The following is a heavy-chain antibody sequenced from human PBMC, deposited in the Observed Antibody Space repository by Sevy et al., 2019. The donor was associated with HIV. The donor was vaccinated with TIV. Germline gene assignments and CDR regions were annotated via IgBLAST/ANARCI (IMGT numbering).Heavy chain of an antibody. CDR2: FDPEDGEI. CDR3: ATGREYYDENSGYFDY. CDR1: GYRLSELS. J-gene: IGHJ4*02. D-gene: IGHD3-22*01. V-gene: IGHV1-24*01. Sequence: ASVKVSRKISGYRLSELSMHWVRQAPGKGLEWMGRFDPEDGEIIYAQKSQGRVTVTEDTSTDTAYMELSRLRSEDTAVYYCATGREYYDENSGYFDYWGPGTLVTVSS.